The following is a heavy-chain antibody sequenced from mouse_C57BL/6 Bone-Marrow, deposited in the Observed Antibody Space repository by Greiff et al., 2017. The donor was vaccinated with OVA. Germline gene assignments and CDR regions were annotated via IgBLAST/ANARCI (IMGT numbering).Heavy chain of an antibody. J-gene: IGHJ3*01. Sequence: EVQLQQSGAELVKPGASVKLSCTASGFNIKDYYMHWVKQRTEQGLEWIGRIAPEDGETKYAPNFPGKATITADTSSNTAYLQLSSLTSEDTAVYYGARWYYGSSFAYGGQGTLVTVSA. CDR1: GFNIKDYY. D-gene: IGHD1-1*01. V-gene: IGHV14-2*01. CDR2: IAPEDGET. CDR3: ARWYYGSSFAY.